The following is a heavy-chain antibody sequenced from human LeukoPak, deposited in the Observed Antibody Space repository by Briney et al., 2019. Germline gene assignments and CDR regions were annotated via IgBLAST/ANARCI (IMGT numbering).Heavy chain of an antibody. J-gene: IGHJ6*03. D-gene: IGHD5-24*01. Sequence: PSETLSLTCAVYGGSFSGYYWSWIRQPPGKGLEWIGEINHSGSTNYNPSLKSRVTISVDTSKNQFSLKLSSVTAADTAVYYCAREEDGYIETEPYYYYYMDVWGKGTTVTVSS. CDR2: INHSGST. CDR3: AREEDGYIETEPYYYYYMDV. CDR1: GGSFSGYY. V-gene: IGHV4-34*01.